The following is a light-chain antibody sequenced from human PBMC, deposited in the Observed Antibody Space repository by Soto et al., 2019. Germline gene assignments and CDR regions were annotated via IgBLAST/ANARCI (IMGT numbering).Light chain of an antibody. CDR3: KQSYSTPPT. J-gene: IGKJ1*01. V-gene: IGKV1-5*01. Sequence: DVQMTQSPSTLSASVGDRVTITCRASQSINNLLAWYQQKPGKAPKFLIYDVSTLESGVQSRFSGSGSGTEFTLTIRSLQPEDFATYYCKQSYSTPPTFGQGTKVDIK. CDR1: QSINNL. CDR2: DVS.